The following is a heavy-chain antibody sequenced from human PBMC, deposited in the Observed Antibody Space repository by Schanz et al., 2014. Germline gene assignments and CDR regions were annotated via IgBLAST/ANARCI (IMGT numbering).Heavy chain of an antibody. J-gene: IGHJ4*02. CDR1: GFTFSSYG. Sequence: QAQLVESGGGVVRPGRSLRLSCAASGFTFSSYGMHWVRQAPGKGLEWVAIIWYDGSNKYYADSVKGRFTISRDNSKNTLFLQMSSLSAEDTAVYYCAEDGDFDCWGQGTLVTVSS. CDR2: IWYDGSNK. CDR3: AEDGDFDC. V-gene: IGHV3-33*06.